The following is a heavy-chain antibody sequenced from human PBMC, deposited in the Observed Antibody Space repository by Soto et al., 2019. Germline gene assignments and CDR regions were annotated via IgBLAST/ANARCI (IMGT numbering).Heavy chain of an antibody. CDR3: ARDLSGDYGALDT. J-gene: IGHJ3*02. CDR1: GFTFSSYG. D-gene: IGHD4-17*01. V-gene: IGHV3-33*01. CDR2: IWYDGSNK. Sequence: QVQLVESGGGVVQPGRSLRFSCAASGFTFSSYGMHWARQGPGKGLEWVAVIWYDGSNKVYADSVKGRFTISKDNSKNTLYLQMNSLRAEDTAVYYCARDLSGDYGALDTWGQGTMVTVSS.